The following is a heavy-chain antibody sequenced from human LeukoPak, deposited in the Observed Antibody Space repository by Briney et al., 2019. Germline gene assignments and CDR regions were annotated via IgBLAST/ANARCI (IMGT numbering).Heavy chain of an antibody. CDR3: ARWRALAGTNWFDP. CDR2: IYYIGST. D-gene: IGHD6-19*01. V-gene: IGHV4-59*01. Sequence: SETLSLTCTVSGGSISSYYWNWIRQPPGKGLEWIGYIYYIGSTNYNPSLKSRVTISVDTSKNQFSLKLSSVTAADTAVYYCARWRALAGTNWFDPWGQGTLVTVSS. CDR1: GGSISSYY. J-gene: IGHJ5*02.